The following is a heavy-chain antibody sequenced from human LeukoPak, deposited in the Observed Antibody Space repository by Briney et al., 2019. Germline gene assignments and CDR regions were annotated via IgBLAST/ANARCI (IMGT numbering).Heavy chain of an antibody. CDR3: ARDLGAVAGPHIDY. CDR1: GYTFTSYG. D-gene: IGHD6-19*01. J-gene: IGHJ4*02. V-gene: IGHV1-18*01. Sequence: ASVKVSCKASGYTFTSYGISWVRQAPGQGREWRGWISAYNGNTNYAQKLQGRVTMTTDTSTSTAYMELRSLRSDDTAVYYCARDLGAVAGPHIDYWGQGTLVTVSS. CDR2: ISAYNGNT.